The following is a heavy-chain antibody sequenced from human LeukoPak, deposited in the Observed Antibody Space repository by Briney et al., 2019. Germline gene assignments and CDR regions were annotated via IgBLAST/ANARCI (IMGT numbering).Heavy chain of an antibody. CDR1: GGSISSFH. Sequence: ASETLSLTCTVSGGSISSFHWSWIRQPPGKGLEWIGYIYYSGSTNYNPSLKSRVTISVDTSKNQFSLKLTSVAAADTAVYYCARAKITIFGVVIIPPYFDYWGQGTLVTVSS. CDR2: IYYSGST. V-gene: IGHV4-59*12. J-gene: IGHJ4*02. CDR3: ARAKITIFGVVIIPPYFDY. D-gene: IGHD3-3*01.